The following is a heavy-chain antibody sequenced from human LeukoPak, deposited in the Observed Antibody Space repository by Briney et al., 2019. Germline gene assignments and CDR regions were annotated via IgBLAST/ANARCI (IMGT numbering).Heavy chain of an antibody. J-gene: IGHJ3*02. CDR2: ISGSGGST. CDR3: ARKLPLSTALAAFDI. Sequence: GGSLRLSCAASGFTFSSYAMSWVRQAPGKGLEWVSAISGSGGSTYYADFVKGRFTISRDNSKNTLYLQMNSLRAEDTAVYYCARKLPLSTALAAFDIWGQGTMVTVSS. V-gene: IGHV3-23*01. CDR1: GFTFSSYA. D-gene: IGHD1-1*01.